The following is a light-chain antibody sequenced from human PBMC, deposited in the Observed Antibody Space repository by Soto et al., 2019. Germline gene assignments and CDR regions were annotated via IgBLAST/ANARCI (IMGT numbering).Light chain of an antibody. J-gene: IGLJ1*01. CDR2: DVS. CDR3: ISSSSSSTLYV. CDR1: SSDVGGYNY. Sequence: QSALTQPASVSESPGQSITVSCTGTSSDVGGYNYVSWYQQHPGKAPKLMIYDVSDRPSGVSNRFSGYKSGNTASLTISGHQAEDEADYYWISSSSSSTLYVVGTGTKLTVL. V-gene: IGLV2-14*01.